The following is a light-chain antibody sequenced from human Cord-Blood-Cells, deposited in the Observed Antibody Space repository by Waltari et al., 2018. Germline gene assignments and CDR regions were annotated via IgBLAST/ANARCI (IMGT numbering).Light chain of an antibody. CDR3: QLSYSTLSLT. CDR2: AAS. Sequence: IQMTQSPSSLSASVADRVTIPCRASQSISSYLNWYQQKPGKAPKPLIYAASSLQSGVPSRFSGSGSGTDCTLTISSLQPEDFATYYCQLSYSTLSLTFGGGTKVEIK. V-gene: IGKV1-39*01. J-gene: IGKJ4*01. CDR1: QSISSY.